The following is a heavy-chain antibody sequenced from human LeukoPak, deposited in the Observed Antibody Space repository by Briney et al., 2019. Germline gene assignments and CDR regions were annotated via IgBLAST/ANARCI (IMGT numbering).Heavy chain of an antibody. V-gene: IGHV3-7*01. J-gene: IGHJ1*01. D-gene: IGHD2-15*01. CDR3: AQNLVAVAGDH. CDR1: GFTFSSYW. Sequence: GGSLRLSCAASGFTFSSYWMTWVRQAPGKGLEWVANIKPDGSVGYYVDSVRGRFIISRDNAGNSLYLQMNSLRVEDTAVYYCAQNLVAVAGDHWGQGTLLSVSS. CDR2: IKPDGSVG.